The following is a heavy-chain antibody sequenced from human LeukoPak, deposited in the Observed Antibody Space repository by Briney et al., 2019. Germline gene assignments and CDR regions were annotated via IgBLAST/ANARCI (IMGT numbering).Heavy chain of an antibody. CDR3: ARGLPPYDFWSGYYRMHFDY. Sequence: PSETLSLTCAVYGGSFSGYYWSWIRQPPGKGLEWIGEINHSGSTNYNPSLKSRVTISVDTSKNQFSLKLSSVTAADTAAYYCARGLPPYDFWSGYYRMHFDYWGQGTLVTVSS. J-gene: IGHJ4*02. D-gene: IGHD3-3*01. CDR2: INHSGST. CDR1: GGSFSGYY. V-gene: IGHV4-34*01.